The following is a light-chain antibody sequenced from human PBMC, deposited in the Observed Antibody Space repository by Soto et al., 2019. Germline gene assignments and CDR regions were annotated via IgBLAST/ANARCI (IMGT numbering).Light chain of an antibody. V-gene: IGKV3-11*01. J-gene: IGKJ2*01. CDR1: QSVGTY. Sequence: EIVLTQSPATLSLSPGERATLSCRASQSVGTYLAWYQQKPGQAPRLLIYDASNWATGVPARFSGSGSDTDFTLTISSLEPEDFAVYYCQQRDSWPRTFGRGTKLEIK. CDR2: DAS. CDR3: QQRDSWPRT.